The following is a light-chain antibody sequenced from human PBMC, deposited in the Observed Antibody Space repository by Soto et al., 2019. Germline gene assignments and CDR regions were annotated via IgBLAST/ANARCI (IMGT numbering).Light chain of an antibody. V-gene: IGKV1-9*01. Sequence: DLQLTHSPSFLSASVGDRVTITCRASQGLNSYFAWYQQKPGKAPRLLLYATSTLRSVFPSRFSGSGSGTELTLTISSLRPEDVATYYCQQLNTYPLTFGGGTKVDIK. J-gene: IGKJ4*01. CDR3: QQLNTYPLT. CDR2: ATS. CDR1: QGLNSY.